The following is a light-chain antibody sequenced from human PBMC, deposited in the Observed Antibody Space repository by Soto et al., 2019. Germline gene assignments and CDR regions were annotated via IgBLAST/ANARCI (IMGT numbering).Light chain of an antibody. CDR3: SSYTSSSTLMV. J-gene: IGLJ2*01. CDR2: DVS. V-gene: IGLV2-14*01. Sequence: QSALTQPPPVSGFLGKRTPSSCPGTSGAVGGYNYVSWYQQHPGKAPKLMIYDVSNRPSGVSNRFSGSKSGNTASLTISGLQAEDEADYYCSSYTSSSTLMVFGGGTKLTVL. CDR1: SGAVGGYNY.